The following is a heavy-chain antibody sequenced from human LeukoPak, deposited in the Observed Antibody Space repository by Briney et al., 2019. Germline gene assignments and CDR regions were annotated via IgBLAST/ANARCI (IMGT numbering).Heavy chain of an antibody. CDR1: GFTFSSYG. J-gene: IGHJ3*02. Sequence: GGSLRLSCAASGFTFSSYGMHWVRQAPGKGLEWVAFIRYDGSNKYYADSVKGQFTISRDNSKNTLYLQMNSLRAEDTAVYYCAKRLLWFGEDAFDIWGQGTMVTVSS. V-gene: IGHV3-30*02. CDR2: IRYDGSNK. D-gene: IGHD3-10*01. CDR3: AKRLLWFGEDAFDI.